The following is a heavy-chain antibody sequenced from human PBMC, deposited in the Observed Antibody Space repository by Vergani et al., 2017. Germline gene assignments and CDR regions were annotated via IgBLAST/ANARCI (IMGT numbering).Heavy chain of an antibody. CDR1: GFTFSSYS. V-gene: IGHV3-48*04. CDR3: ARGHCSSTSCPYYYYYYMDV. CDR2: ISSSSSTI. D-gene: IGHD2-2*01. J-gene: IGHJ6*03. Sequence: EVQLVESGGGLVQPGGSLRLSCAASGFTFSSYSMNWVRQAPGKGLEWVSYISSSSSTIYYADSVKGRFTISRDNAKNSLYLQMNSLRAEDTAVYYCARGHCSSTSCPYYYYYYMDVWGKGTTVTVSS.